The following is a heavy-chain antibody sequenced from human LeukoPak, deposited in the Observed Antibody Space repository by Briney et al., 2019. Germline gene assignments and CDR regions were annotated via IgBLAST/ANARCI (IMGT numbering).Heavy chain of an antibody. J-gene: IGHJ4*02. CDR3: AKDRKGGIVVVVAAPLDY. Sequence: GGSLRLSCAASGFTFSSYWMSWVRQAPGKGLEWVANINQDGSEKYYVDSVKGRFTISRDNAKNSVSLQMNSLRAEDTAVYYCAKDRKGGIVVVVAAPLDYWGQGTLVTVSS. D-gene: IGHD2-15*01. V-gene: IGHV3-7*03. CDR2: INQDGSEK. CDR1: GFTFSSYW.